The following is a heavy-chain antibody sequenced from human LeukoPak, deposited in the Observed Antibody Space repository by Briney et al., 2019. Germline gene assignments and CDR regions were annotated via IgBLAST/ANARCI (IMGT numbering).Heavy chain of an antibody. CDR2: ISYIGST. D-gene: IGHD4-17*01. J-gene: IGHJ3*02. CDR3: ARDLVTVTKGFDI. CDR1: DDSFSSHY. Sequence: SETLSLTCAVSDDSFSSHYWTWIRQPPGKGLEWIGYISYIGSTNYNPSLKSRVTISIDTSKNQFSLELSSVTAADTAVYYCARDLVTVTKGFDIWGQGTMVSVSS. V-gene: IGHV4-59*11.